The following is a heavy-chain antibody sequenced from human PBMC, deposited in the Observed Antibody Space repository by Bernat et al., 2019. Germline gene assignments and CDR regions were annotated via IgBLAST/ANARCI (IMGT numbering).Heavy chain of an antibody. V-gene: IGHV3-30-3*01. Sequence: QVQLVESGGGVVQPGRSLRLSCAASGFTFSSYAMHWVRQAPGKGLEWVAVISYDGSNEYYADSVKGRFTISRDNSKNTLFLQMNSLRSEDTAVYYCASPRGSYDAFDIWGQGTMVTVSS. CDR3: ASPRGSYDAFDI. CDR1: GFTFSSYA. D-gene: IGHD1-26*01. CDR2: ISYDGSNE. J-gene: IGHJ3*02.